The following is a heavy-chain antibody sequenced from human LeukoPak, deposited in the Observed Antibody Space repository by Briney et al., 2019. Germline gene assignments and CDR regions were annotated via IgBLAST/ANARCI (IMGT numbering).Heavy chain of an antibody. D-gene: IGHD6-19*01. Sequence: PGGSLRLSCVASGFTFSSYSMNWVRQAPGKGLEWVSSITSSGTDTYYVDSVKGRFTISRDNAKKSLYLQMYSLRAEDTAVYYCARDSSGPLYWGQGTLVTVSS. CDR2: ITSSGTDT. V-gene: IGHV3-21*01. CDR1: GFTFSSYS. J-gene: IGHJ4*02. CDR3: ARDSSGPLY.